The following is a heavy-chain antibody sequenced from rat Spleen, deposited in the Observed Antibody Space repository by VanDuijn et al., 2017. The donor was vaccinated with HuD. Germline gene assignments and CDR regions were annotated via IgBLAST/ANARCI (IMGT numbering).Heavy chain of an antibody. CDR1: GFTFSNYG. CDR2: ISYEGSST. V-gene: IGHV5-22*01. J-gene: IGHJ2*01. Sequence: EVQLVESGGGLVQPGRSLKLSCAASGFTFSNYGMHWIRQAPKKGLEWVATISYEGSSTYYGDSVKGRFTISRDNAKSTLYLQMNSLRSEDTATYYCAVSGYGYWGQGVMVTVSS. CDR3: AVSGYGY. D-gene: IGHD4-3*01.